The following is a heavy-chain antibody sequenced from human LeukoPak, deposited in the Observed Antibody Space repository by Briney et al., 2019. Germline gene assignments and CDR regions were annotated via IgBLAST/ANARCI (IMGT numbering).Heavy chain of an antibody. D-gene: IGHD2-2*01. CDR1: GFTLSNYD. CDR3: ARADCSSSTCYLRRSWFDP. J-gene: IGHJ5*02. V-gene: IGHV3-21*01. Sequence: GGSLRLSCAASGFTLSNYDMNWVRQAPGKGLEWVSSISISSRYIYYKDSVRGRFTISRDDAKNSLYLEMNSLRAEDTAVYYCARADCSSSTCYLRRSWFDPWGQGTLVTVSS. CDR2: ISISSRYI.